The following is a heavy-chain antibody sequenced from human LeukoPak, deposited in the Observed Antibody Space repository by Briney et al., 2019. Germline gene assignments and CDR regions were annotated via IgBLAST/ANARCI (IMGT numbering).Heavy chain of an antibody. V-gene: IGHV3-72*01. CDR1: GFTFSDYV. CDR3: SRDGGEGGNSAFDI. D-gene: IGHD3-16*01. Sequence: GGSLRLSCAASGFTFSDYVLDWIRQAPGKGLEWVGRIRRGANSYTTEYAASVKGRFTISRDDSKNSLYLHMNSLKTEDTAVYHCSRDGGEGGNSAFDIWGQGTMVTVSS. J-gene: IGHJ3*02. CDR2: IRRGANSYTT.